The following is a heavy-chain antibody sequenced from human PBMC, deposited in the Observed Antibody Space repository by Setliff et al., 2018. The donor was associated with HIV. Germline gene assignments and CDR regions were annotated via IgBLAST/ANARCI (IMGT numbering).Heavy chain of an antibody. J-gene: IGHJ5*01. CDR2: IYTTGST. CDR3: AKRAVQDGTVTSSNWFES. Sequence: SETLSLTCTVSGDSISNYYWSWVRQPPGKGLEWIGYIYTTGSTNYNPSLKSRVPMSTDTPNNRFALKLTPVTAADTAVYYCAKRAVQDGTVTSSNWFESWGQGTLVTVSS. D-gene: IGHD1-7*01. V-gene: IGHV4-4*09. CDR1: GDSISNYY.